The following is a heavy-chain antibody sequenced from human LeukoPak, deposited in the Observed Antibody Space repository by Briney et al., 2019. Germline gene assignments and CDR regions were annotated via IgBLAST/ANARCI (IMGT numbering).Heavy chain of an antibody. Sequence: PSQTLSLTCTVSGGSISSGDYYWSWVRQPPGKGLEWIEYIYYSGSTYYNPSLKSRVTISVYTSKNQFSLKLSSVTAADTAVYYCAMTGIWSAANWFDPWGQGTLVTVSS. D-gene: IGHD3-10*01. CDR1: GGSISSGDYY. CDR3: AMTGIWSAANWFDP. CDR2: IYYSGST. J-gene: IGHJ5*02. V-gene: IGHV4-30-4*01.